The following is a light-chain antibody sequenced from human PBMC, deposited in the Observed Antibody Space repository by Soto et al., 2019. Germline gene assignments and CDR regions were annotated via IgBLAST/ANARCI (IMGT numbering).Light chain of an antibody. V-gene: IGKV2-30*02. Sequence: DVVMTQSPLSLPVTLGQPASISCRSSQSLVHSDGNTYLSWFQQRPGQSPRRLIYKVSKRDSGVPDRVSGSGSDTDFTLKISRVEAEDVGIYYCMQGTHSYTFGQGTRLDIK. J-gene: IGKJ2*01. CDR2: KVS. CDR3: MQGTHSYT. CDR1: QSLVHSDGNTY.